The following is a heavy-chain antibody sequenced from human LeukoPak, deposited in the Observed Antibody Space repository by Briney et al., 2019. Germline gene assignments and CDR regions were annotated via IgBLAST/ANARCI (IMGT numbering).Heavy chain of an antibody. V-gene: IGHV4-39*01. D-gene: IGHD2-2*01. J-gene: IGHJ5*02. CDR2: IYYSGST. CDR3: GVVVVPAAGVTPVWFDP. CDR1: GGSISSSSYY. Sequence: SETLSLTCTVSGGSISSSSYYWGWIRQPPGKGLEWIGSIYYSGSTYYNPSLKSRVTISVDTSKNQFSLKLSSVTAADTAVYYCGVVVVPAAGVTPVWFDPWGQGTLVTVSS.